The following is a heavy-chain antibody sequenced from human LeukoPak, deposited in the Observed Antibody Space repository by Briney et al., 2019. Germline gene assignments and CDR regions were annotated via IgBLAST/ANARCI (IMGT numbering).Heavy chain of an antibody. V-gene: IGHV1-8*02. CDR2: MNPNSGNT. Sequence: ASVKVSCKASGYTFTGYYMHWVRQAPGQGLEWMGWMNPNSGNTGYAQKFQGRVTMTRNTSISTAYMELSSLRSEDTAVYYCARYKIGRYFDWLTRWFDPWGQGTLVTVSS. J-gene: IGHJ5*02. CDR3: ARYKIGRYFDWLTRWFDP. D-gene: IGHD3-9*01. CDR1: GYTFTGYY.